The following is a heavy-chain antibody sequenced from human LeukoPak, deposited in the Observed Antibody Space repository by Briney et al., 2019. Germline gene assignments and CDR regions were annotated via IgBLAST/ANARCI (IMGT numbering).Heavy chain of an antibody. CDR3: ARGYLLRYFAPPHFDY. CDR2: ISSISSTI. J-gene: IGHJ4*02. CDR1: GFTFNSYV. V-gene: IGHV3-48*01. D-gene: IGHD3-9*01. Sequence: GGSLRLSCAASGFTFNSYVMNWVRQAPGKGLEWVSYISSISSTIYYADSVKGRFTISRDNAKNSLYLQMNSLRAEDTAIYYCARGYLLRYFAPPHFDYWGQGTLVTVSS.